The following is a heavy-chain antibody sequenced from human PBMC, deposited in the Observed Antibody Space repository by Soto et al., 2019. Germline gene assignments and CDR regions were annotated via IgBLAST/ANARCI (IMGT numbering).Heavy chain of an antibody. Sequence: QITLKQSDPTLVKPTQTLTLTCTFSGLSLSTSGEAVGWIRQPPGKALEWLALIYWDDDKRYNPTLKTRLTTTKDTSKNQVVLTLTNMDPVDTATYYCAHYVSTSPAGWFDPWGQGILVTVSS. D-gene: IGHD3-10*02. CDR1: GLSLSTSGEA. J-gene: IGHJ5*02. CDR2: IYWDDDK. CDR3: AHYVSTSPAGWFDP. V-gene: IGHV2-5*02.